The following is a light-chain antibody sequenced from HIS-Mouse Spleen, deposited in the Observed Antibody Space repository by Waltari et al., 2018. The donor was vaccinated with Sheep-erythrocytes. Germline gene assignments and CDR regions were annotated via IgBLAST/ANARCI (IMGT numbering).Light chain of an antibody. CDR1: SSDVGSYTL. CDR2: ECS. J-gene: IGLJ3*02. Sequence: QSALTQPASVSGSPGQSITISCTGTSSDVGSYTLVSWYQQHPGNAPKLMIYECSKRPSGVSNRFSGSKSGNTASLTISGLQAEDEADYYCCSYAGSSTPWVFGGGTKLTVL. CDR3: CSYAGSSTPWV. V-gene: IGLV2-23*01.